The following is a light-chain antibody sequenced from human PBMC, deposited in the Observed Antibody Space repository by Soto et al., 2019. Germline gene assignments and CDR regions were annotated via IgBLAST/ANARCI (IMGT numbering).Light chain of an antibody. Sequence: ELVLTQSPGPLSLSPGERATLSCRASHSISNNYLAWYQQTPGQAPRLLIYDASNRAAGIPYRFSGSGSGTDFTRTISTLEPEDFGLYHCQQYGGSPRTFCQGTKVEIK. CDR1: HSISNNY. J-gene: IGKJ1*01. CDR3: QQYGGSPRT. CDR2: DAS. V-gene: IGKV3-20*01.